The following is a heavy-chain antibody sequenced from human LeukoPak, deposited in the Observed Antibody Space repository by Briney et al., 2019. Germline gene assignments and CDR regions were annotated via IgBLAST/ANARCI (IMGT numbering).Heavy chain of an antibody. CDR2: ISSSSSYI. Sequence: GGSLRLSCAASGFTFSSYSMNWVRQAPGKGMEWVSSISSSSSYIYYADSVKGRFTISRDNAKNSLYLQMNSLRAEDTAVYYCARDGYSSSSFDPWGQGTLVTVSS. J-gene: IGHJ5*02. D-gene: IGHD6-6*01. CDR1: GFTFSSYS. V-gene: IGHV3-21*01. CDR3: ARDGYSSSSFDP.